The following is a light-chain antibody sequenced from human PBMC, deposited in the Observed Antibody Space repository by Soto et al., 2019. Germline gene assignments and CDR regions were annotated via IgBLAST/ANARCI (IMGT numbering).Light chain of an antibody. CDR2: GNI. Sequence: QSALTQPPSVSGAPGQRVTISCTGSSSNIGARYDVHWYQCLPGTAPELLIYGNINRPSGVPDRFSGSKSGTSASLAISGLQADDEADYYCQSCDRSLSSPIFGGGTKLTVL. CDR1: SSNIGARYD. CDR3: QSCDRSLSSPI. J-gene: IGLJ2*01. V-gene: IGLV1-40*01.